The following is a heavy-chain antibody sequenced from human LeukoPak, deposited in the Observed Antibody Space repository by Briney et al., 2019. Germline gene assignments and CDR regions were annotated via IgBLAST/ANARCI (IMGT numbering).Heavy chain of an antibody. Sequence: PGGSLRLSCDASGFTFSSYGMSWVRQAQGKGLEWVANIKQDGSEKYYMDSMKGRFIISRDNAKNSLHLQMNSLRAEDTAVYYCVKPYYFSSGSLTWGQGTLVTVSS. CDR1: GFTFSSYG. J-gene: IGHJ5*02. V-gene: IGHV3-7*01. CDR2: IKQDGSEK. D-gene: IGHD3-10*01. CDR3: VKPYYFSSGSLT.